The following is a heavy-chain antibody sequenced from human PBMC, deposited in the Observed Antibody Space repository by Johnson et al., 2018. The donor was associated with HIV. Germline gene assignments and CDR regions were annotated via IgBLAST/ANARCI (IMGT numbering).Heavy chain of an antibody. CDR3: ATVWRNEGRHAFDI. D-gene: IGHD1-1*01. J-gene: IGHJ3*02. CDR1: GFTFSSYA. V-gene: IGHV3-30*04. CDR2: ISYDGSNK. Sequence: QVQLVESGGGVVQPGRSLRLSCAASGFTFSSYAMHWVRQAPGKGLEWVAVISYDGSNKYYADSVKGRFTISRDNSKNTLYLQMNSLRAEDTAVYFCATVWRNEGRHAFDIWGQGTMVTVSS.